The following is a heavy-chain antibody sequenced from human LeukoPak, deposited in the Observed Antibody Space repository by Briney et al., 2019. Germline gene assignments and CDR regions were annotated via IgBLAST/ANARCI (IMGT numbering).Heavy chain of an antibody. J-gene: IGHJ4*02. CDR2: INHGGRT. Sequence: SETLSLTCAVYNWSFNEYYWSWIRQSPGKGLEWIGEINHGGRTNYNPSLQSRVSISVDASQNQFSLTMTSVTAADTAVYYCGRGMTRWLQFRPLDYWGQGTLVTVSS. D-gene: IGHD5-24*01. CDR3: GRGMTRWLQFRPLDY. V-gene: IGHV4-34*01. CDR1: NWSFNEYY.